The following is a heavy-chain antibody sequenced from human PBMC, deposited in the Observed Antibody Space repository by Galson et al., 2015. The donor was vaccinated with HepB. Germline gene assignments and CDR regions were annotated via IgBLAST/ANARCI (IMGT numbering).Heavy chain of an antibody. CDR1: GGTFSSYA. CDR3: ARDSVQWELLYYYYYYMDV. D-gene: IGHD1-26*01. CDR2: IIPILGIA. V-gene: IGHV1-69*10. Sequence: SVKVSCKASGGTFSSYAISWVRQAPGQGLEWMGGIIPILGIANYAQKLQGRVTITADKSTSTAYMELSSLRSEDTAVYYCARDSVQWELLYYYYYYMDVWGKGTTVTVSS. J-gene: IGHJ6*03.